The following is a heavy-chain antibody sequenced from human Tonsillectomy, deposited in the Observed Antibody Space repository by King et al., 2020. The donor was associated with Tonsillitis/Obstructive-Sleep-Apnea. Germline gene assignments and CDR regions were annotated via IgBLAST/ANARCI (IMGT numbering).Heavy chain of an antibody. D-gene: IGHD3-22*01. CDR1: GFTFSSYS. J-gene: IGHJ3*02. Sequence: VQLVESGGGLVKPGGSLRLSCAASGFTFSSYSMNWVRQAPGKGLEWVSSISSSSSYIYYADSVKGRFTISRDNAKNSLYLQMNSLRAEDTAVYYCARLQYYYDSSVNDAFDIWGQGTMVTVSS. CDR2: ISSSSSYI. CDR3: ARLQYYYDSSVNDAFDI. V-gene: IGHV3-21*01.